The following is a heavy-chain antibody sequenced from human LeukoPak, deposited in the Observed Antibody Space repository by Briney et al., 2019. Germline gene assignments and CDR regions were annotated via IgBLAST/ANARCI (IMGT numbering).Heavy chain of an antibody. CDR1: GFTFTSYG. V-gene: IGHV3-33*01. D-gene: IGHD6-19*01. CDR2: IWYDGGNK. J-gene: IGHJ4*02. Sequence: GGSLRLSCAAPGFTFTSYGMHWVRQAPGKGLGWVAVIWYDGGNKFYADSVKGRFTISRDNSKDTLYLQMNSLRAEDTAVYYCARVRAGYSSGWTGVDCWGQGTLVTVSS. CDR3: ARVRAGYSSGWTGVDC.